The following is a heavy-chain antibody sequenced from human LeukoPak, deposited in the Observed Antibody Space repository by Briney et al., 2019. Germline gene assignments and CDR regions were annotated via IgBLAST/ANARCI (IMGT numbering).Heavy chain of an antibody. CDR3: ARPHTAQYYYDSSGQIDY. D-gene: IGHD3-22*01. V-gene: IGHV3-21*01. CDR1: GFTFSSYS. J-gene: IGHJ4*02. Sequence: GGSLRLSCAASGFTFSSYSMNWARQAPGKGLEWVSSISSSSSYIYYADSVKGRFTISRDNAKNSLYLQMNSLRAEDTAVYYCARPHTAQYYYDSSGQIDYWGQGTLVTVSS. CDR2: ISSSSSYI.